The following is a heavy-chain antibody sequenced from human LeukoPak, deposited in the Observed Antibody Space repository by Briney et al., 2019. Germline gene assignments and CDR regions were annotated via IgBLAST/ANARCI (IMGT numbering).Heavy chain of an antibody. CDR2: INSDGSST. Sequence: GGSLRLSCAASGFTFSSYSMNWVRQAPGKGLVWVSRINSDGSSTSYADSVKGRFTISRDNAKNTLYLQMNSLRAEDTAVYYCAIPRVSGAFDIWGQGTMVTVSS. J-gene: IGHJ3*02. D-gene: IGHD2-8*01. V-gene: IGHV3-74*01. CDR1: GFTFSSYS. CDR3: AIPRVSGAFDI.